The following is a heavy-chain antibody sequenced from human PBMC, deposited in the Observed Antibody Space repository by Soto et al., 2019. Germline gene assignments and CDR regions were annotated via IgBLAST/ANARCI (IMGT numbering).Heavy chain of an antibody. D-gene: IGHD5-18*01. V-gene: IGHV3-7*01. J-gene: IGHJ4*02. CDR3: AREDTYGLYVDY. CDR1: GFTFSSHW. CDR2: IKQDGSER. Sequence: GGSLRLSCAASGFTFSSHWMTWVRQAPGKGLEWVVNIKQDGSERYYVDSVKGRFSISRDNAESSLYLQMTGLRAEDTAVYYCAREDTYGLYVDYWGQGTLVTVSS.